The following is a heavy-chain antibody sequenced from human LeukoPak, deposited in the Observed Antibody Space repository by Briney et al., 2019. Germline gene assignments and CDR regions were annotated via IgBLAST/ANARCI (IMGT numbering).Heavy chain of an antibody. CDR2: ISSSSSYI. CDR3: ARGGYDFWSGYRQFDY. J-gene: IGHJ4*02. D-gene: IGHD3-3*01. V-gene: IGHV3-21*01. CDR1: GFTFSSYS. Sequence: GGSLRLSCAASGFTFSSYSMNWVRQAPGKGLEWVSSISSSSSYIYYADSVKGRFTISRDNAKNSLYLQMNSLRAEDTAVYYCARGGYDFWSGYRQFDYWGQGNLVTVSS.